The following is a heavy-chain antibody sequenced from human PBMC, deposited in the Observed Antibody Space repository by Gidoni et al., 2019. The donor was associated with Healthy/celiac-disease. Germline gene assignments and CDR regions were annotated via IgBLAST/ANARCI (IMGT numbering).Heavy chain of an antibody. J-gene: IGHJ5*02. D-gene: IGHD3-3*01. Sequence: QVQLQQWGAGLLKPSETLSLTCAVYGGSFSGYYWSWIRQPPGKGLEWIGELNHSGSTNYNPSLKSRVTISVDTSKNQFSLKLSSVTAADTAVYYCARAPYYDFWSGYLGLNWFDPWGQGTLVTVSS. V-gene: IGHV4-34*01. CDR3: ARAPYYDFWSGYLGLNWFDP. CDR2: LNHSGST. CDR1: GGSFSGYY.